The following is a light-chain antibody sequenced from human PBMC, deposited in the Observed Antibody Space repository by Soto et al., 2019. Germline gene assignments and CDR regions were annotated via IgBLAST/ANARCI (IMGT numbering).Light chain of an antibody. CDR1: ESVNSN. CDR3: QHYNIWPLP. CDR2: GAS. Sequence: SPAAVSVKKRERATLSCSASESVNSNLGWYQQRPGQAPRLLIFGASTRATGIPVRFSGSGSGTEFTLTISSLQSEDVAVYYCQHYNIWPLPFGG. V-gene: IGKV3-15*01. J-gene: IGKJ4*01.